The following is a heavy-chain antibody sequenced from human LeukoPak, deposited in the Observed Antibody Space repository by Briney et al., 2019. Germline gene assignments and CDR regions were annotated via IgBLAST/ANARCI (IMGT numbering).Heavy chain of an antibody. V-gene: IGHV3-48*01. Sequence: GGSLRLSCAASGFTFSSYSMNWVRQAPGKGLEWVSYISSSSSTIYYADSVRGRFTISRDNAKNSLYLQMNSLRAEDTAVYYCAGEMATIYGYWGQGTLVTVSS. D-gene: IGHD5-24*01. J-gene: IGHJ4*02. CDR1: GFTFSSYS. CDR2: ISSSSSTI. CDR3: AGEMATIYGY.